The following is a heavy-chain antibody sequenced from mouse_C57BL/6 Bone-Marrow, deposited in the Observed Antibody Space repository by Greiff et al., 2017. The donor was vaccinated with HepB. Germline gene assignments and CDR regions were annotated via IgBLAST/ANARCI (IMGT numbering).Heavy chain of an antibody. V-gene: IGHV5-4*01. CDR1: GFTFSSYA. CDR3: ARDQGVVEDFDV. Sequence: DVKLVESGGGLVKPGGSLKLSCAASGFTFSSYAMSWVRQTPEKRLEWVATISDGGSYTYYPDNVKGRFTISRDNAKNNLYLQMSHLKSEDTAMYYCARDQGVVEDFDVWGTGTTVTVSS. D-gene: IGHD1-1*01. CDR2: ISDGGSYT. J-gene: IGHJ1*03.